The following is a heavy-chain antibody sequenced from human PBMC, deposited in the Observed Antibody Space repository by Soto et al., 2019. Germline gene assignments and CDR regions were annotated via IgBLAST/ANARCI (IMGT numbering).Heavy chain of an antibody. V-gene: IGHV3-9*01. CDR3: AKDKVAAGAFNAFDV. Sequence: EVQLVESGGALVQPGRSLRLSCAASGFTFHDHAMHWVRQVPGKGLEWISGISWNSETTRYAESVKGRFTISRDNAKNSLDLQMNSLRVEDTALYYCAKDKVAAGAFNAFDVWGQGTMVTVSS. CDR1: GFTFHDHA. J-gene: IGHJ3*01. CDR2: ISWNSETT. D-gene: IGHD2-15*01.